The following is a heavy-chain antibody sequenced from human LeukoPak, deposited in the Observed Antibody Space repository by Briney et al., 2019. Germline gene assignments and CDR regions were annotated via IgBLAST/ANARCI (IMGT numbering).Heavy chain of an antibody. J-gene: IGHJ4*02. D-gene: IGHD4-23*01. CDR2: INHSGST. CDR3: TVVTPDPYFDY. V-gene: IGHV4-34*01. Sequence: PSETPSLTCAVYGGSFSGYYWSWIRQPPGKGLEWIGEINHSGSTNYNPSPKSRVTISVDTSKNQFSLKLSSVTAADTAVYYCTVVTPDPYFDYWGQGTLVTVSS. CDR1: GGSFSGYY.